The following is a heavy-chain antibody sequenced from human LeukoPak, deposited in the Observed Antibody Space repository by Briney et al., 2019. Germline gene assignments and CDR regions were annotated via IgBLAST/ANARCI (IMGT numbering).Heavy chain of an antibody. V-gene: IGHV1-2*02. Sequence: ASVKVSCKASGYTFTGYYMHWVRQAPGQGLEWMGWINPNSGGTNYAQKFQGRVTMTRDTSISTAYMELSRLRSDDTAVYYCARDGGDIVVVPAAVDYWGQGTLVTVPS. CDR2: INPNSGGT. D-gene: IGHD2-2*01. J-gene: IGHJ4*02. CDR3: ARDGGDIVVVPAAVDY. CDR1: GYTFTGYY.